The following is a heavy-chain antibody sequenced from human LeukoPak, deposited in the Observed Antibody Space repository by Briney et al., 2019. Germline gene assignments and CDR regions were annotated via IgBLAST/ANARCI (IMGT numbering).Heavy chain of an antibody. Sequence: GGSLRLSCAASGFTFSSYAMSWVRQAPGKGLEWVSAICGSGGSTYYADSVKGRFTISRDNSKNTLYLQMNSLRAEDTAVYYCAKLGGSGQVLDFHYWGQGTLVTVSS. CDR3: AKLGGSGQVLDFHY. CDR2: ICGSGGST. V-gene: IGHV3-23*01. D-gene: IGHD6-19*01. CDR1: GFTFSSYA. J-gene: IGHJ4*02.